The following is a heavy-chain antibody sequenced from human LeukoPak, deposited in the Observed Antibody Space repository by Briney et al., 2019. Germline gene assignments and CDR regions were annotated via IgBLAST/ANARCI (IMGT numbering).Heavy chain of an antibody. D-gene: IGHD4-17*01. CDR1: GFTFSSYS. V-gene: IGHV3-21*01. CDR3: ARDSGDYEELDYYYYYMDV. J-gene: IGHJ6*03. Sequence: GGSLRLSCAASGFTFSSYSMNWVRQAPGKGLEWVSSISSSSSYIYYADSVKGRFTISRDNAKNSLYLQMNSLRAEDTAVYYCARDSGDYEELDYYYYYMDVWGKGTTVTVSS. CDR2: ISSSSSYI.